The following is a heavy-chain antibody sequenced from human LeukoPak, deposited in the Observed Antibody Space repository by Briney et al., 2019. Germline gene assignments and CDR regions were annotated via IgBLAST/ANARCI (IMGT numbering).Heavy chain of an antibody. D-gene: IGHD6-19*01. CDR3: VRDQYSSASL. CDR1: GFTFSNYW. J-gene: IGHJ4*02. CDR2: IKQDGSEK. V-gene: IGHV3-7*01. Sequence: GGSLRLSCAATGFTFSNYWRTWVRQAPGKGLEWVANIKQDGSEKYYVDSVKGRFTISRDNAKNSLYLQMNSLRAEDTAVYYCVRDQYSSASLWGQGTLVTVSS.